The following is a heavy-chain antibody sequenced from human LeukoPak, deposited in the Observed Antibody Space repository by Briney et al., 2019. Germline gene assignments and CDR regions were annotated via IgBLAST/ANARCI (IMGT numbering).Heavy chain of an antibody. Sequence: GGSLRLSCAASGFTFSSYAMSWVRQAPGKGLEWVSAISGSGGSTYYADSVKGRFTISRDNSKNTLYLQMNSLRAEDTVVYYCAKDRHYYGSGSYLIVDYWGQGTLVTVSS. CDR2: ISGSGGST. CDR1: GFTFSSYA. CDR3: AKDRHYYGSGSYLIVDY. V-gene: IGHV3-23*01. J-gene: IGHJ4*02. D-gene: IGHD3-10*01.